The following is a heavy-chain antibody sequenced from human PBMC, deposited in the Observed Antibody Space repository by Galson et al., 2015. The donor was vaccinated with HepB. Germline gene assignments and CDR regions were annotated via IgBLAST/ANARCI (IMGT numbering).Heavy chain of an antibody. CDR2: IIPILVIP. J-gene: IGHJ4*02. D-gene: IGHD3-10*01. Sequence: SVKVSCKASGDTFSSYAISWVRQAPGQGLEWMGGIIPILVIPNYAQKFQGRVTITADKSTSTAYMELSSLRSEDTAVYYCAREYYGSGSYKDWGQGTLVTVSS. CDR3: AREYYGSGSYKD. CDR1: GDTFSSYA. V-gene: IGHV1-69*10.